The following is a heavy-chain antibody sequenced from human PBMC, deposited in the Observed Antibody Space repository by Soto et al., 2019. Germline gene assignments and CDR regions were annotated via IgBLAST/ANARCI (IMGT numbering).Heavy chain of an antibody. D-gene: IGHD3-22*01. CDR1: GFTFSDYA. Sequence: EVQLLESGGGLVQPGGSLRLSCAASGFTFSDYAMSWVRQAPGRGLEWVSGIVGSGGSTDYVDSVMGRFTISKDISKNTLYLQMNSLRAEDTAVYYCVRGVRAPDFWGQGTLVTVSS. V-gene: IGHV3-23*01. CDR3: VRGVRAPDF. CDR2: IVGSGGST. J-gene: IGHJ4*02.